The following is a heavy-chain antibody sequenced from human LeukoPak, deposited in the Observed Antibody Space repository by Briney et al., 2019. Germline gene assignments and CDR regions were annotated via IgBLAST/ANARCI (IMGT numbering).Heavy chain of an antibody. D-gene: IGHD4-11*01. CDR1: GFTFSSYW. J-gene: IGHJ4*02. Sequence: HPGGSLRLSCAASGFTFSSYWMSWVRQAPGKGLEWVANIKQDGSEKYYVDSVKGRFTISRDNAKNTLYLQTNGLRAEDTAVYYCAKDRVLGMTKPNYFDYWGQGTLVTVSS. CDR3: AKDRVLGMTKPNYFDY. CDR2: IKQDGSEK. V-gene: IGHV3-7*01.